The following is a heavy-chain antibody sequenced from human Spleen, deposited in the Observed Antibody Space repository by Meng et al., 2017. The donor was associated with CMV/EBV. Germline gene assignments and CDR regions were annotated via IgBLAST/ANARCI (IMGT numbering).Heavy chain of an antibody. Sequence: GSLRLSCAVSGASIRNYYWSWIRQPPGKGLEWIGYIYYTGSTTYNPSLGGRVTISVDTTTNQFSLRLRSVTAADTAVYYCAREVITETPYTDYWGQGALVTVSS. D-gene: IGHD3-22*01. J-gene: IGHJ4*02. CDR3: AREVITETPYTDY. CDR1: GASIRNYY. V-gene: IGHV4-59*13. CDR2: IYYTGST.